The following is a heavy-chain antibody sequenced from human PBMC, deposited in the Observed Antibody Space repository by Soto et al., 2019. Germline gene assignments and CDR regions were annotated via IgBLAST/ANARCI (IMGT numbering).Heavy chain of an antibody. V-gene: IGHV3-15*01. CDR2: IKSKTDGGTT. CDR3: TTRYSGYDLYYYYYYGMDV. Sequence: GSLRLSCAASGFTFSNAWMSWVRQAPGKGLEWVGRIKSKTDGGTTDYAAPVKGRFTISRDDSKNTLYLQMNSLKTEDTAVYYCTTRYSGYDLYYYYYYGMDVWGQGTTVTVSS. CDR1: GFTFSNAW. D-gene: IGHD5-12*01. J-gene: IGHJ6*02.